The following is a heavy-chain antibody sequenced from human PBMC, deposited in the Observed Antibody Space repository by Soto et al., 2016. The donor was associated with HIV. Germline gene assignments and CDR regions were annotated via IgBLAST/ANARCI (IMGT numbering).Heavy chain of an antibody. Sequence: EVQLVESGGGLVKPGGSLRLSCAASGFTFSSYSMNWVRQAPGKGLEWVSSISSSSSYIYYADSVKGRFTISRDNAKNSLYLQMNSLRAEDTAVYYCARDSTMVRGVIISLGPDVWGQGTTVTGLL. CDR1: GFTFSSYS. V-gene: IGHV3-21*01. CDR3: ARDSTMVRGVIISLGPDV. CDR2: ISSSSSYI. J-gene: IGHJ6*02. D-gene: IGHD3-10*01.